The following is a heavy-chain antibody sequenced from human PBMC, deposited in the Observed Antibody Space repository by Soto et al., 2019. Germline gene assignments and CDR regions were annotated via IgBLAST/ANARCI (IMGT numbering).Heavy chain of an antibody. D-gene: IGHD2-2*02. Sequence: RGESLKISCKGSGYSFTSYWIGWVRQMPGKGLEWMGIIYPGDSDTRYSPSFQGQVTISADKSISTAYLQWSSLKASDTAMYYCARLRQDCSSTSCYTRYYYYYGMDVWGQGTTVTVSS. CDR2: IYPGDSDT. CDR3: ARLRQDCSSTSCYTRYYYYYGMDV. J-gene: IGHJ6*02. CDR1: GYSFTSYW. V-gene: IGHV5-51*01.